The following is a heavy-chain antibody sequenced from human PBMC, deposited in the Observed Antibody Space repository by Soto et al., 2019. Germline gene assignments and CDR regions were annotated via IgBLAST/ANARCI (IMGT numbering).Heavy chain of an antibody. CDR1: GFTFSSYG. D-gene: IGHD6-13*01. Sequence: GGSLRLSCAASGFTFSSYGTHWVRQAPGKGLEWVAVIWYDGSNKYYADSVKGRFTISRDNSKNTLYLQMNSLRAEDTAVYYCARDRGKQQLARKGDNWFDPWGQGTLVTVSS. J-gene: IGHJ5*02. V-gene: IGHV3-33*01. CDR3: ARDRGKQQLARKGDNWFDP. CDR2: IWYDGSNK.